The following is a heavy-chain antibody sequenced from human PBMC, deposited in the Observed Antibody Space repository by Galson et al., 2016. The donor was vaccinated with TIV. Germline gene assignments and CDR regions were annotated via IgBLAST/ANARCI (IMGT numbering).Heavy chain of an antibody. CDR3: ARDSWGSGYNSGWEGFDL. Sequence: SETLSLTCSVSGGSINPYYWGWIRRPPGKGLEWIANMYYSGSTKYNPSLKSRVAISVDTSRNQFSLKLTSVTAADTAVYYCARDSWGSGYNSGWEGFDLWGQGTMVTVSS. D-gene: IGHD6-19*01. CDR2: MYYSGST. CDR1: GGSINPYY. V-gene: IGHV4-59*01. J-gene: IGHJ3*01.